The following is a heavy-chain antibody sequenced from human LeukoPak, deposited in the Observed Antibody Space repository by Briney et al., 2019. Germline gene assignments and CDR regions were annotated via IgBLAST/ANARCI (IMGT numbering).Heavy chain of an antibody. CDR2: IYYSGST. Sequence: SETLSLTCTVSGGSISSYYWSWIRQPPGKGLEWIGYIYYSGSTNYNPSLKSRVTISVDTSKNQFSLKLSSVTAADTAVYYCACQYYDFWSGSPFYYMDVWGKGTTVTVSS. D-gene: IGHD3-3*01. CDR1: GGSISSYY. CDR3: ACQYYDFWSGSPFYYMDV. J-gene: IGHJ6*03. V-gene: IGHV4-59*01.